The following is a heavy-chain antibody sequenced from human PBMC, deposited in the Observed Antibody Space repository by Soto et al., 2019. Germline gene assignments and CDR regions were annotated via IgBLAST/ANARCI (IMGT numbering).Heavy chain of an antibody. CDR1: GGSITSSSHF. CDR3: AGQTFTIAAASYGRSNWFDP. V-gene: IGHV4-39*01. D-gene: IGHD6-25*01. J-gene: IGHJ5*02. Sequence: SETLSLTCSASGGSITSSSHFWGWVRQPPGKGLEWIGTIYFAGNTYYTPSLKSRLTMSIDTSKNEFSLRLNSVTAADTAVYYCAGQTFTIAAASYGRSNWFDPWGPGTLVTVSS. CDR2: IYFAGNT.